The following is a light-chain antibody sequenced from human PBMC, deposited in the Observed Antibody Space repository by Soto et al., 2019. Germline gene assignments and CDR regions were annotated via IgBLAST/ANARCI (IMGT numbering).Light chain of an antibody. V-gene: IGLV4-60*02. CDR3: ETWDTNTRV. CDR2: LEGSGSY. CDR1: SGHSTYI. Sequence: QPVLAQSSSASASLGSSVKLTCTLSSGHSTYIIAWHQQQPGKSPRYLMNLEGSGSYNKGSGVPDRFSGSSSGADRYLTISNLQFEDEADYYCETWDTNTRVFGTGTKLTVL. J-gene: IGLJ1*01.